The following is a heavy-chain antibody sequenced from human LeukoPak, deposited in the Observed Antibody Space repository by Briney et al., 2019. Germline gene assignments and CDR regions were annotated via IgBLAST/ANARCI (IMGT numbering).Heavy chain of an antibody. Sequence: RAGGSLRLSCAASGFTFSSYSMNWVRQAPGKGLEWVSSISSSSSYIYYADSVKGRFTISRDNAKNSLYLQMNSLRAEDTAVYHCARDPYYYDSSGYTNPEDYWGQGTLVTVSS. CDR1: GFTFSSYS. D-gene: IGHD3-22*01. CDR2: ISSSSSYI. CDR3: ARDPYYYDSSGYTNPEDY. V-gene: IGHV3-21*01. J-gene: IGHJ4*02.